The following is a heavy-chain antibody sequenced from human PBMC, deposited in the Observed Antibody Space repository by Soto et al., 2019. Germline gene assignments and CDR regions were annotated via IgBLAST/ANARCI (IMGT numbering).Heavy chain of an antibody. D-gene: IGHD4-17*01. Sequence: GGSLRLSCTASGFTFGDYDLTWYRQAPGKGLEWVGIIRTKDYGWTTEYAASVKGRFTISRDNAKNSLYLQMNSLRAEDTAVYYCARAYLRWDNWLDPWGQGTLVTVSS. CDR1: GFTFGDYD. V-gene: IGHV3-49*03. CDR3: ARAYLRWDNWLDP. J-gene: IGHJ5*02. CDR2: IRTKDYGWTT.